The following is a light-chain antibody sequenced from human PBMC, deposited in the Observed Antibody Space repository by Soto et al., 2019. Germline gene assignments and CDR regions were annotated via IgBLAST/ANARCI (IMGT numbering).Light chain of an antibody. CDR3: SLYTSENTYV. J-gene: IGLJ1*01. CDR1: RADFVSYNR. CDR2: EAS. Sequence: QSLLTQPPSESGSPGQSVTISCTGTRADFVSYNRVSWYQQPPGTAPKLIIYEASNRPSGVPDRFSGSKSGNTASLTISGLPAADEADYYCSLYTSENTYVFGTGTKVTVL. V-gene: IGLV2-18*01.